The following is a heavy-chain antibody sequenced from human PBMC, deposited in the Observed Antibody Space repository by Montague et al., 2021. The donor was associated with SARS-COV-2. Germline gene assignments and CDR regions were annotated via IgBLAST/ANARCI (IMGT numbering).Heavy chain of an antibody. Sequence: SETLSLTCAVYGESFSGHYWTWIRQPPGKGLEWIGEIYHTGSTNYNPSLKSRVTISVDTSKNQFSLKLRSVPAADTAVYYCARGRIELSMIVVVMTGASYYMDVWGKGTTVTVPS. J-gene: IGHJ6*03. CDR1: GESFSGHY. CDR2: IYHTGST. V-gene: IGHV4-34*01. D-gene: IGHD3-22*01. CDR3: ARGRIELSMIVVVMTGASYYMDV.